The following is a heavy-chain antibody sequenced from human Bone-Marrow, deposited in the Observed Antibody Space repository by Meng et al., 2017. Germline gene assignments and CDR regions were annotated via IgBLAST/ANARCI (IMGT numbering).Heavy chain of an antibody. CDR2: IIPIFGTA. D-gene: IGHD3-9*01. CDR1: GYTFTYRY. CDR3: ARDRLRRYFDWLLLDAFDI. V-gene: IGHV1-69*13. Sequence: SVKVSCKASGYTFTYRYLHWVRQAPGQGLEWMGGIIPIFGTANYAQKFQGRVTITADESTSTAYMELSSLRSEDTAVYYCARDRLRRYFDWLLLDAFDIWGQGTMVTVSS. J-gene: IGHJ3*02.